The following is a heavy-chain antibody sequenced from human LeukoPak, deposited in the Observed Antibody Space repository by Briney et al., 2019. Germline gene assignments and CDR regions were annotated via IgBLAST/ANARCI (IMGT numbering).Heavy chain of an antibody. CDR1: GGSFSGYY. J-gene: IGHJ3*02. Sequence: SETLSLTCAVYGGSFSGYYWSWIRQPPGKGLEWIGEINHSGSTNYNPSLKSRVTISVDTSKNQFSLKLSSVTAADTAVYYCARDLGAFDIWGQGTMVTVSS. CDR2: INHSGST. CDR3: ARDLGAFDI. V-gene: IGHV4-34*01.